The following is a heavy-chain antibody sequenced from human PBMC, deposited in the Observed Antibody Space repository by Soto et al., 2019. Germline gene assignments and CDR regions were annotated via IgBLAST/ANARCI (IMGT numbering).Heavy chain of an antibody. CDR3: AKTQFPGRGGYYFDY. V-gene: IGHV3-30*18. Sequence: QVQLVESGGGVVQPGRSLRLSCAASGFTFSSYGMHWVRQAPGKGLEWVAVILYDGSNKYYADSVKGRFTISRDNSKNTLYLQMNSLRAEDTAVYYCAKTQFPGRGGYYFDYWGQGTLVTVSS. CDR2: ILYDGSNK. CDR1: GFTFSSYG. J-gene: IGHJ4*02. D-gene: IGHD1-26*01.